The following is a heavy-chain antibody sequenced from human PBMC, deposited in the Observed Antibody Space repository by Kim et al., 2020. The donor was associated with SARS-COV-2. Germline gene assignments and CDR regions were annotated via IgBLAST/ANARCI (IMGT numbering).Heavy chain of an antibody. Sequence: ADSVKGRFTISRDNAKNSLYLQMNSLRAEDTALYYCAKDQYSSGNDAFDIWGQGTMVTVSS. V-gene: IGHV3-9*01. J-gene: IGHJ3*02. D-gene: IGHD6-19*01. CDR3: AKDQYSSGNDAFDI.